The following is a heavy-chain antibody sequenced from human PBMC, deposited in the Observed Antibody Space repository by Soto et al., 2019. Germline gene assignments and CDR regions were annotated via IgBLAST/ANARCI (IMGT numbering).Heavy chain of an antibody. CDR2: IIPIFGTA. V-gene: IGHV1-69*13. J-gene: IGHJ4*02. Sequence: ASVKVSGKASGGTFSSCAISWVRQAPGQGLEWMGGIIPIFGTANYAQKFQGRVTITADESTSTAYMELSSLRSEDTAVYYCARATDYYDSSGYFGYWGQGTLVTVSS. CDR3: ARATDYYDSSGYFGY. CDR1: GGTFSSCA. D-gene: IGHD3-22*01.